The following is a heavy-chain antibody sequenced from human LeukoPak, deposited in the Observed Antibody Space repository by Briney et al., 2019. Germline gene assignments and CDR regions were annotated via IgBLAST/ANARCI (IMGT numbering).Heavy chain of an antibody. J-gene: IGHJ4*02. CDR2: IRSSGSTI. CDR3: ARMNYISSGWGAPFDY. CDR1: GFSFSSNW. Sequence: QAGGSLRLSCTASGFSFSSNWMTWVRQAPGKGLEWISYIRSSGSTIYYADSMKGRFTISRDNAKNSLYLQMNSLRAEDTAVYYCARMNYISSGWGAPFDYWGQGTLVTVSS. D-gene: IGHD1-7*01. V-gene: IGHV3-48*04.